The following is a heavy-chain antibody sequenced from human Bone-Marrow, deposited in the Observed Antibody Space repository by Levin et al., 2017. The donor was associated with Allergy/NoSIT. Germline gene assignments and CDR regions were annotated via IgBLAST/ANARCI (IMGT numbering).Heavy chain of an antibody. CDR3: ARDASYYGSGTKGDYFDY. V-gene: IGHV3-7*04. CDR1: GFTFSIYW. Sequence: AGGSLRLSCAAPGFTFSIYWMSWVRQAPGKGLEWVANIKPDGSAKYYMDSVKGRFTISRDNAKNSLYLQMNSLSAEDTAVYYCARDASYYGSGTKGDYFDYWGQGTLVTVSS. CDR2: IKPDGSAK. J-gene: IGHJ4*02. D-gene: IGHD3-10*01.